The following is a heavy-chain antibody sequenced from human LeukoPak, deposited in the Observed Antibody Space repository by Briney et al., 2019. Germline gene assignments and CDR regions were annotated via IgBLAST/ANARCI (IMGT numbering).Heavy chain of an antibody. V-gene: IGHV3-21*01. CDR1: GFTFSSCA. CDR3: ARSSRDGYNLIDYMDV. CDR2: ISSGSSAI. Sequence: GGSLRLSCAASGFTFSSCAMSWVRQAPGKGLEWVSIISSGSSAIFSADALKGRFTISRDDAKNLLYLDMNSLRAEDTAVYYCARSSRDGYNLIDYMDVWGKGTTVTVSS. J-gene: IGHJ6*03. D-gene: IGHD5-24*01.